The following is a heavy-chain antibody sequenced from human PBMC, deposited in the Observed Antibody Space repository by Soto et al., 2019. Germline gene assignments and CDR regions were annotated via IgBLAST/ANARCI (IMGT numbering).Heavy chain of an antibody. D-gene: IGHD1-1*01. CDR3: ARARVTMFDY. V-gene: IGHV4-39*07. CDR1: GGSISSSSYY. CDR2: IYYSGST. Sequence: PSETMSLTCTVAGGSISSSSYYWGWISQPPGKGLEWIGSIYYSGSTYYNPSLKSRVTISVDTSKNQFSLKLSSVTAADTAVYYCARARVTMFDYWGQGTLVTAPQ. J-gene: IGHJ4*02.